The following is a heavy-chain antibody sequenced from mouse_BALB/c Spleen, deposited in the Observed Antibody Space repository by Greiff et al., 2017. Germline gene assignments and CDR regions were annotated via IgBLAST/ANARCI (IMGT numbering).Heavy chain of an antibody. J-gene: IGHJ3*01. D-gene: IGHD2-14*01. CDR3: ARGYRYDAWFAY. CDR2: ISDGGSYT. CDR1: GFTFSDCY. V-gene: IGHV5-4*02. Sequence: EVKLVESGGGLVKPGGSLKLSCAASGFTFSDCYMYWVRQTPEKRLEWVATISDGGSYTYYPDSVKGRFTISRDNAKNNLYLQMSSLKSEDTAMYYCARGYRYDAWFAYWGQGTLVTVSA.